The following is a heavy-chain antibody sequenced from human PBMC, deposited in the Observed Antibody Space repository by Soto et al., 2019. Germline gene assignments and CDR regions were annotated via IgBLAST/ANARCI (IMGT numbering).Heavy chain of an antibody. CDR3: AKFVPGSGYYDY. D-gene: IGHD3-22*01. CDR1: VFTFSSYA. V-gene: IGHV3-23*01. J-gene: IGHJ4*02. Sequence: GGSLRLSCSASVFTFSSYAMSWVRQAPGKGLEWVSAISGSGGSTYYADSVKGRFTISRDNSKNTLYLQMNSLRAEDTAVYYCAKFVPGSGYYDYWGQGTLVTVSS. CDR2: ISGSGGST.